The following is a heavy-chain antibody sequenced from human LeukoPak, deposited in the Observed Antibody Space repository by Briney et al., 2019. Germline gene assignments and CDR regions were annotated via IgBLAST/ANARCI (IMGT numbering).Heavy chain of an antibody. V-gene: IGHV4-34*01. J-gene: IGHJ4*02. D-gene: IGHD5-12*01. CDR2: INHSGST. CDR1: GGSFSGYY. Sequence: SETQSLTCAVYGGSFSGYYWSWIRQPPGKGLEWIGEINHSGSTNYNPSLKSRVTISVDTSKNQFSLKLSSVTAADTAVYYCARWRWLLNFDYWGQGTLSPSPQ. CDR3: ARWRWLLNFDY.